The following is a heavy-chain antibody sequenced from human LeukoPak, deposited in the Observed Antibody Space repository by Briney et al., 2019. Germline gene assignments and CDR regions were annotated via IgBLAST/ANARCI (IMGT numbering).Heavy chain of an antibody. V-gene: IGHV1-2*02. Sequence: ASVKVSCKVSGYTLTELSMHWVRQAPGQGLEWMGWINPNSGGTNYAQKFQGRVTMTRDTSISTAYMELSRLRSDDTAVYYCARDTAVVVPAAIKGYNWFDPWGQGTLVTVST. J-gene: IGHJ5*02. CDR1: GYTLTELS. CDR2: INPNSGGT. D-gene: IGHD2-2*02. CDR3: ARDTAVVVPAAIKGYNWFDP.